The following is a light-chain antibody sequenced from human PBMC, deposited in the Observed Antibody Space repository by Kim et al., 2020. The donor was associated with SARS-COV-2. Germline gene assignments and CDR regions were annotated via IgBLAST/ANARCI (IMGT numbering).Light chain of an antibody. CDR3: QQSYRTPNT. CDR1: QSISSY. Sequence: DIQMTQSPSSLSASVGDRVTITCRASQSISSYLNWYQQKPGKAPKLLIYAASSLQSGVPSRFSGSGSGTDFTLTISSLQPEDFATYYCQQSYRTPNTFGGGTKVDIK. J-gene: IGKJ4*01. CDR2: AAS. V-gene: IGKV1-39*01.